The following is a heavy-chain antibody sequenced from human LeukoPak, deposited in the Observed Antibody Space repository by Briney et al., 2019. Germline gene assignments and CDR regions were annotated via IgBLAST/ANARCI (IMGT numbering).Heavy chain of an antibody. CDR1: GFSFSSYG. CDR2: ISTSSSYI. J-gene: IGHJ4*02. CDR3: ARGGSTTTMTTDFDY. D-gene: IGHD4-17*01. Sequence: GGSLRLSCSASGFSFSSYGMHWVRQAPGKGLEWVSCISTSSSYIYYADSVKGRFTISRDNAKNSLYLQMNSLRAEDTAVYYCARGGSTTTMTTDFDYWGQGTLVTVSS. V-gene: IGHV3-21*01.